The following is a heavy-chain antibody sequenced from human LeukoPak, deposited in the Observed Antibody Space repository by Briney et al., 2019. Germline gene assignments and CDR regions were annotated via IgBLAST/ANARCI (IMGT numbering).Heavy chain of an antibody. D-gene: IGHD5-18*01. J-gene: IGHJ3*02. CDR1: GFTFSSYG. V-gene: IGHV3-30*03. Sequence: GGSLRLSCAASGFTFSSYGMHWVRQAPGKGLEWVAVISYDGSNRYYADSVKGRFTISRDNSKNTLYLQMNSLRAEDTAVYYCALGYSYGLDAFDIWGQGTMVTVSS. CDR2: ISYDGSNR. CDR3: ALGYSYGLDAFDI.